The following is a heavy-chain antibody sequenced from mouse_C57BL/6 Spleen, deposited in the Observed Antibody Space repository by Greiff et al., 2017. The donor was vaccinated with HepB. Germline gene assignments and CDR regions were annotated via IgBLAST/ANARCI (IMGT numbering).Heavy chain of an antibody. CDR3: ARKTYGSSYNYAMDY. CDR1: GFTFSDYG. D-gene: IGHD1-1*01. J-gene: IGHJ4*01. Sequence: EVQLVESGGGLVKPGGSLKLSCAASGFTFSDYGMHWVRQAPEKGLEWVAYISSGSGTIYYADTVKGRFTISRDNAKNTLFLQMTSLRSEDTAMYYCARKTYGSSYNYAMDYWGQGTSVTVSS. V-gene: IGHV5-17*01. CDR2: ISSGSGTI.